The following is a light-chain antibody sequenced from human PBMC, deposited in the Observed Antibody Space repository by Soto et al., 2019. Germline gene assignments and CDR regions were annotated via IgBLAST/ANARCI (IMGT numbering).Light chain of an antibody. V-gene: IGKV3D-20*02. CDR2: DAS. CDR3: QQSSNWPPFN. Sequence: EIVLTQSPVTLSFSPGEIATLSCSASQIVSSSYLAWYQQKPGQAPRLLIYDASNRATGIPARFSGSGSGTDFTLTISSLEPEDFAVYYCQQSSNWPPFNFGQGTRLEIK. CDR1: QIVSSSY. J-gene: IGKJ5*01.